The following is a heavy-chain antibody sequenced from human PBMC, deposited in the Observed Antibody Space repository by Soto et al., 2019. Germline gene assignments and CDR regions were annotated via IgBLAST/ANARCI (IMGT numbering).Heavy chain of an antibody. CDR2: IIPILGIA. J-gene: IGHJ6*02. V-gene: IGHV1-69*08. CDR1: GGTFSSYT. CDR3: ARDTMVRGVYYYGMDV. D-gene: IGHD3-10*01. Sequence: QVQLVQSGAEVKQPGSSVKVSCKASGGTFSSYTISWVRQAPGQGLEWMGRIIPILGIANYAQKFQGRVTITADKSTSTAYMELSSLRSEDTAVYYCARDTMVRGVYYYGMDVWGQGTTVTVSS.